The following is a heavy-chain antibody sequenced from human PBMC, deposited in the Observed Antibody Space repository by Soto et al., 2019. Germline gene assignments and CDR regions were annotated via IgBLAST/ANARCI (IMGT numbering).Heavy chain of an antibody. Sequence: EVQVVESGGGLVQPGGSLRLSCAASGFTVRSSYMSWVRQAPGKGLEWVSSMYSGGTTYYADSVRGRFSISRDNSKNTLFLQMNSVRAEDTAVYYFAREMTAARGGSWGQGALVIVSS. CDR2: MYSGGTT. CDR3: AREMTAARGGS. V-gene: IGHV3-66*01. D-gene: IGHD2-21*02. CDR1: GFTVRSSY. J-gene: IGHJ5*02.